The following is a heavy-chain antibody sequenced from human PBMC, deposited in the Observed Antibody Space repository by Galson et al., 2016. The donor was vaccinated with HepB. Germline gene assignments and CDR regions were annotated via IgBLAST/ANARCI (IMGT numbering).Heavy chain of an antibody. J-gene: IGHJ5*02. CDR1: GFTFSSYG. Sequence: SLRLSCAASGFTFSSYGMHWVRQAPGKGLEWAAAIFHDGSNEFYEDSVKGRFTISRDNSKNTLYLQVNSLRTEDTAVYSCARDPSGQQLANWFDLWGQGTLVTVSS. CDR2: IFHDGSNE. CDR3: ARDPSGQQLANWFDL. V-gene: IGHV3-30*03. D-gene: IGHD6-13*01.